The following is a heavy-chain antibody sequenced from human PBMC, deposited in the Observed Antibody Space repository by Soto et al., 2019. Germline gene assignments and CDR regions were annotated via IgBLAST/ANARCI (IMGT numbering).Heavy chain of an antibody. J-gene: IGHJ4*02. Sequence: SETLSLTCTVSGGSTSSDNYWSWIRQPPGKGLEWIGHIYYSGNTDYNPSLKSRLAISIDTSKNQFSLKLSSVTAADTAVYFCAREGGESSDGLYYFDSWGQGSLVT. V-gene: IGHV4-30-4*01. CDR3: AREGGESSDGLYYFDS. CDR2: IYYSGNT. CDR1: GGSTSSDNY. D-gene: IGHD3-16*01.